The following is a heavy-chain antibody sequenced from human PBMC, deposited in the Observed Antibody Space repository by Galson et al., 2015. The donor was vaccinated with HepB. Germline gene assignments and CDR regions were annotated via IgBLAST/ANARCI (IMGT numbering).Heavy chain of an antibody. D-gene: IGHD6-25*01. Sequence: SLRLSCAASGFTVSSNYMSWVRQAPGKGLEWVSVIYSGGSTYYADSVKGRFTISRHNSKNTLYLQMNSLRDEDTAVYYCARAALGWFDPWGQGTLVTVSS. CDR3: ARAALGWFDP. V-gene: IGHV3-53*01. CDR2: IYSGGST. CDR1: GFTVSSNY. J-gene: IGHJ5*02.